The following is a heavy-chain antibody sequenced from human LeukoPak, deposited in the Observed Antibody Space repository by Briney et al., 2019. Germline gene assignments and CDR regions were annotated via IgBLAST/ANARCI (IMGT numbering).Heavy chain of an antibody. J-gene: IGHJ4*02. CDR3: ARDRVDYSSSSPTTY. V-gene: IGHV3-23*01. Sequence: GGSLRLSCAASGFTFSSYAMSWVRQAPGKGLEWVSAISGSGGSTYYADSVKGRFTISRDNSKNTLYLQMNSLRAEDTAVYYCARDRVDYSSSSPTTYWGQGTLVTVSS. D-gene: IGHD6-6*01. CDR1: GFTFSSYA. CDR2: ISGSGGST.